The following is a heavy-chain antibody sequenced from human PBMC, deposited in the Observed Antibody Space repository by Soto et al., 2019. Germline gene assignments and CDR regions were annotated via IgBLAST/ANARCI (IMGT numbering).Heavy chain of an antibody. CDR2: IIPIFGTA. Sequence: GXSVKVSCEASGGTFSSYDIGWVRQAPVQGLEWMGGIIPIFGTANYAQKFQGRVTITADKSTSTAYMELSSLRSEDTAVYYCARVRGYCSGGSCYYYYGMDVWGQGTTVTVSS. V-gene: IGHV1-69*06. D-gene: IGHD2-15*01. CDR3: ARVRGYCSGGSCYYYYGMDV. CDR1: GGTFSSYD. J-gene: IGHJ6*02.